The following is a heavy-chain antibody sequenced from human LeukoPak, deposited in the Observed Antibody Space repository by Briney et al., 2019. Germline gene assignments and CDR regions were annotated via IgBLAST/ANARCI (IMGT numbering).Heavy chain of an antibody. D-gene: IGHD3-10*01. J-gene: IGHJ3*01. V-gene: IGHV4-59*12. CDR3: ARDYCEDGCPTYIDV. Sequence: SETLSLTCTVSGGSISSYYWSWIRQPPGKGLEWIGYIYYTGSTNYNPSLKSRVTISVDTSKNQFSLNLSSVTAADTAVYYCARDYCEDGCPTYIDVWGQGITVTVSS. CDR2: IYYTGST. CDR1: GGSISSYY.